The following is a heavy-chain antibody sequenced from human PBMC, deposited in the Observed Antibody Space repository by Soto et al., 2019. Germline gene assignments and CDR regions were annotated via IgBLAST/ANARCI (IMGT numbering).Heavy chain of an antibody. Sequence: QVQLVQSGAEVKKPGSSVKVSCKASGGTFSSYAISWVRQAPGQGLEWMGGIIPISGTANYAQKFQGRVTIPADESTSPAYMELRSLRSEDTAVYYCARSQGSSTSLEIYYYYYYGMDVWGQGTTVTVSS. J-gene: IGHJ6*02. CDR1: GGTFSSYA. D-gene: IGHD2-2*01. V-gene: IGHV1-69*01. CDR2: IIPISGTA. CDR3: ARSQGSSTSLEIYYYYYYGMDV.